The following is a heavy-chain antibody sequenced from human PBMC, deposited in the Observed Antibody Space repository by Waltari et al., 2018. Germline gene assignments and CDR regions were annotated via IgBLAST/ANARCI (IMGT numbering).Heavy chain of an antibody. CDR2: INPKSGGT. Sequence: QVQLVQSGAEVKKPGASVQVSCKASGYTFTAYHIHWVRQSPGQGLEWMGWINPKSGGTECAQKFQGKVTVTRDTPITTGYMGLGRLRSDDTAVYFCARGKVASSVYFAYWGQGTLVTVSS. V-gene: IGHV1-2*02. D-gene: IGHD6-13*01. J-gene: IGHJ4*02. CDR1: GYTFTAYH. CDR3: ARGKVASSVYFAY.